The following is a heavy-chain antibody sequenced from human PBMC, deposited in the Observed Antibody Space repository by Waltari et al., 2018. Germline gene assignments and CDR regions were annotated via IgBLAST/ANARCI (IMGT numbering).Heavy chain of an antibody. V-gene: IGHV4-34*01. CDR2: INHSGST. J-gene: IGHJ5*02. CDR1: GGSFSGYY. CDR3: ARWRYYDSSGSYNWFDP. D-gene: IGHD3-22*01. Sequence: QVQLQQWGAGLLKPSETLSLTCAVYGGSFSGYYWSWIRQPPGKGLEGIGEINHSGSTNYNPSLKSRVTISVETSKNQFSLKLSSVTAADTAVYYCARWRYYDSSGSYNWFDPWGQGTLVTVSS.